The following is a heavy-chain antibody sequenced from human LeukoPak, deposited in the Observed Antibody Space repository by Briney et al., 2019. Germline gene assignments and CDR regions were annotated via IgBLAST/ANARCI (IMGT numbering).Heavy chain of an antibody. D-gene: IGHD3-10*01. V-gene: IGHV4-59*13. CDR2: IFYSGST. CDR1: GGSLNSYY. Sequence: SETLSLTCTVSGGSLNSYYWSWIRQPPGRGLEWVGYIFYSGSTNYNPSLKSRVTISLDTSKNQFSLNLSPVTAADTAVYYCARYYGSGSYYSGPFDYWGQGTLVTVSS. J-gene: IGHJ4*02. CDR3: ARYYGSGSYYSGPFDY.